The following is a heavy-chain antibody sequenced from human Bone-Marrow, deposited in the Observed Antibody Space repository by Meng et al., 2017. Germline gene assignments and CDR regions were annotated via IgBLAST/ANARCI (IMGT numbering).Heavy chain of an antibody. CDR3: ARRLGYSSGWYVDN. Sequence: SETLSLTCAVYGGSFSGYHWSWIRQPPGKGLEWIGEINHSGSTNYDPSLKSRVTISVDTSKNQFSLKLSSVTAADTAVYYCARRLGYSSGWYVDNWGQGTLVTVSS. V-gene: IGHV4-34*01. J-gene: IGHJ4*02. CDR2: INHSGST. D-gene: IGHD6-19*01. CDR1: GGSFSGYH.